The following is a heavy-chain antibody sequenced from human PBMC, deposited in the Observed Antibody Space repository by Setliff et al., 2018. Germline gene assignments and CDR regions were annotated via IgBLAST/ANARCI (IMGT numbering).Heavy chain of an antibody. V-gene: IGHV4-38-2*02. CDR1: GYSISSGYY. J-gene: IGHJ3*02. Sequence: SETLSLTCTVSGYSISSGYYWGWIRQPPGKGLEWIGSIYHSGSTYYKPSLKSRVTISVDPSKNQFSLRLSSVTAADTAVYYCARVPRLLSVRNAFDIWGQGTMVTVS. D-gene: IGHD3-22*01. CDR3: ARVPRLLSVRNAFDI. CDR2: IYHSGST.